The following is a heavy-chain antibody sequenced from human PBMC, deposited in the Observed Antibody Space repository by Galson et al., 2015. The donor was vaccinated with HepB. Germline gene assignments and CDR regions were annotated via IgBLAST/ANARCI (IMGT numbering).Heavy chain of an antibody. J-gene: IGHJ6*03. CDR1: GFTFSSYG. Sequence: SLRLSCAASGFTFSSYGMHWVRQAPGKGLEWVAVIWYDGSNKYYADSVKGRFTISRDNSKNTLYLQMNSLRAEGTAVYYCAREPWREPHYMDVWGKGTTVTVSS. V-gene: IGHV3-33*01. CDR2: IWYDGSNK. CDR3: AREPWREPHYMDV.